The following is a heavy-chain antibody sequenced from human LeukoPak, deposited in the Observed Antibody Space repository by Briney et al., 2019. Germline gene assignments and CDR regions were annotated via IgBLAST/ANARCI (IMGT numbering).Heavy chain of an antibody. CDR1: GYTFTSYD. V-gene: IGHV1-8*01. CDR2: MNPNSGNT. J-gene: IGHJ4*02. D-gene: IGHD6-19*01. Sequence: ASVKVSCKASGYTFTSYDINWVRQATGQGLEWMGWMNPNSGNTGYAQKFQGRVTMTRNTSISTVYMEMSRLGSEDTDVYYCARVSYSSGCYPLLAFWGQGTLVTVSS. CDR3: ARVSYSSGCYPLLAF.